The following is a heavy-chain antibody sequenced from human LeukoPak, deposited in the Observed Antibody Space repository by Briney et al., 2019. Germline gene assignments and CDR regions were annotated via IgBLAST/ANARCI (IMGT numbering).Heavy chain of an antibody. V-gene: IGHV2-5*02. CDR2: IYSDDDK. CDR3: AHRRGYSGGSYWPWFDP. J-gene: IGHJ5*02. Sequence: SGPTLVNPTQTLTLTCTSSGFSLSTSGVGVAWLRQPPGKALEWLAFIYSDDDKRYSPSLNNRLTITKDTSKNQVVLTMTNMDTVDSATYCCAHRRGYSGGSYWPWFDPWAREPWSPSPQ. D-gene: IGHD1-26*01. CDR1: GFSLSTSGVG.